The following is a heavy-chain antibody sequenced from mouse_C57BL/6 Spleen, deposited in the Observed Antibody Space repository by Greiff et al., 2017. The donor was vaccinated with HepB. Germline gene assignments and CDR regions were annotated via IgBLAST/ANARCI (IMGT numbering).Heavy chain of an antibody. D-gene: IGHD2-4*01. CDR3: ARIYYDYDDAMDY. Sequence: EVKLMESGPGLVKPSQSLSLTCSVTGYSITSGYYWNWIRQFPGNKLEWMGYISYDGSNNYNPSLKNRISITRDTSKNQFFLKLNSVTTEDTATYHCARIYYDYDDAMDYWGQGTSVTVSS. CDR1: GYSITSGYY. CDR2: ISYDGSN. J-gene: IGHJ4*01. V-gene: IGHV3-6*01.